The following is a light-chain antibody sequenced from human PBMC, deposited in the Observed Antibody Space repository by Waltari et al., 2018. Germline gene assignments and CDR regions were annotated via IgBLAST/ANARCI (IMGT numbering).Light chain of an antibody. Sequence: QSALTQPASVSESPGPSITLSCTGTRSDVGGYNYVPWYQQHPGKAPKLMIYDVSKRPSGVSNRFSGSKSGNTASLTISGLQAEDEADYYCSSYTSSSPVVFGGGTKLTVL. V-gene: IGLV2-14*01. CDR1: RSDVGGYNY. CDR2: DVS. CDR3: SSYTSSSPVV. J-gene: IGLJ2*01.